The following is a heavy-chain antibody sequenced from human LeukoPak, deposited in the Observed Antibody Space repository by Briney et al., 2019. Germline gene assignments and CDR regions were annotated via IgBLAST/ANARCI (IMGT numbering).Heavy chain of an antibody. Sequence: SETLSLTCAVYGGSFSGYYWSWIRQPPGKGLEWIGEINHSGSTNYNPSLKSRVTISVDTSKDQFSLKLSSVTAADTALYYCARTTTTGTTPFDYWGQGALVAVSS. CDR3: ARTTTTGTTPFDY. CDR1: GGSFSGYY. D-gene: IGHD1-1*01. CDR2: INHSGST. J-gene: IGHJ4*02. V-gene: IGHV4-34*01.